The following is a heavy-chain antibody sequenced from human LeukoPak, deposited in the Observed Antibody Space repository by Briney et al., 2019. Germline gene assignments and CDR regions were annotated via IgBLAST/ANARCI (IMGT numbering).Heavy chain of an antibody. CDR3: ARERRRVTMVRGVITTFDY. V-gene: IGHV4-30-2*01. CDR2: IYHSGST. Sequence: SETLSLTCTVSGGSISSGGYYWSWIRQPPGKGLEWIGYIYHSGSTYYNPSLKSRVTISVDRSKNQFSLKLSSVTAADTAVYYCARERRRVTMVRGVITTFDYWGQGTLVTVSS. CDR1: GGSISSGGYY. D-gene: IGHD3-10*01. J-gene: IGHJ4*02.